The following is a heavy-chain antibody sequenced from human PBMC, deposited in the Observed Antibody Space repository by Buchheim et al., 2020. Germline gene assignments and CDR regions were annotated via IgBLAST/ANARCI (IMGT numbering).Heavy chain of an antibody. CDR2: ISDDGSNK. CDR3: AKDWSQWLATH. CDR1: GFTLSNYG. V-gene: IGHV3-30*18. J-gene: IGHJ4*02. D-gene: IGHD6-19*01. Sequence: QVHLVESGGGVVQPGRSLRLSCAASGFTLSNYGMHWVRQAPGKGLEWVTFISDDGSNKYYADSVKGRFTISRDESKNTLYLQMNSLRPEDTAVYYCAKDWSQWLATHWGQGTL.